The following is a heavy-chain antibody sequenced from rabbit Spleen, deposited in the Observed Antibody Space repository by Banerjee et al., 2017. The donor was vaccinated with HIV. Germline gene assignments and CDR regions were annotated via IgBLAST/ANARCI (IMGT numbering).Heavy chain of an antibody. V-gene: IGHV1S40*01. CDR1: GFSFSSSYY. CDR2: IYPDSSGST. CDR3: VRDRANIGGDYGPYYFDL. D-gene: IGHD2-1*01. Sequence: QSLEESGGDLVKPGASLTLTCTASGFSFSSSYYMCWVRQAPGKGLECIACIYPDSSGSTYYASWAKGRFTISKTSSTTVTLQMTSLTAADTATYFCVRDRANIGGDYGPYYFDLWGPGTLVTVS. J-gene: IGHJ4*01.